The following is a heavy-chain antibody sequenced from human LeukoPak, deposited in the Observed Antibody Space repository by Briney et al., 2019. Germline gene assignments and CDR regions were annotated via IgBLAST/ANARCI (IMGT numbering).Heavy chain of an antibody. J-gene: IGHJ4*02. CDR2: IFRTV. V-gene: IGHV1-69*05. CDR3: VAQLVDAPPTFDY. CDR1: GGTFSSYA. Sequence: SVKVSCKASGGTFSSYAISWVRQAPGQGFEWLGGIFRTVTYAPNFQGRVSFTTDESTSTAYMELSGLTSEDTAVYYFVAQLVDAPPTFDYWGQGTLVTVSS. D-gene: IGHD1-1*01.